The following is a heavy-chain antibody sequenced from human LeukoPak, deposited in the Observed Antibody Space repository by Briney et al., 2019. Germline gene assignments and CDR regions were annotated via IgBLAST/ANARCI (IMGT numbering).Heavy chain of an antibody. CDR2: ISAYNGNT. J-gene: IGHJ4*02. V-gene: IGHV1-18*01. Sequence: ALVKVSCKASGYTFTSYGISWVRQAPGQGLEWMGWISAYNGNTNYAQKPQGRVTMTTDTSTSTAYMELRSLRSDDTAVYYCARVRIAVAGTSGQADYWGQGTLVTVSS. CDR1: GYTFTSYG. CDR3: ARVRIAVAGTSGQADY. D-gene: IGHD6-19*01.